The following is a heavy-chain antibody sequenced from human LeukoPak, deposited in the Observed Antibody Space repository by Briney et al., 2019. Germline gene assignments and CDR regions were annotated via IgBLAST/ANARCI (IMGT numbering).Heavy chain of an antibody. D-gene: IGHD3-10*01. Sequence: SETLSLTCTVSGGSISSYYWGWIRQPPGKGLEWIGNIYYTGNTYYNASLKSRVTISVDTSKNQFSLKVISMTAADTAVYYCARSMVREVILSARRANWFDPWGQGTLVTVSS. V-gene: IGHV4-59*04. CDR2: IYYTGNT. CDR1: GGSISSYY. CDR3: ARSMVREVILSARRANWFDP. J-gene: IGHJ5*02.